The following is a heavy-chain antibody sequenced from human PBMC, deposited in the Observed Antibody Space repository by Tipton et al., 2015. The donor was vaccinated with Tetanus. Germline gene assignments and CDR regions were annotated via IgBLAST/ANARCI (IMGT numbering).Heavy chain of an antibody. CDR1: GGSISSYY. J-gene: IGHJ5*02. Sequence: TLSLTCTVSGGSISSYYWSWIRQPPGKGLEWIGYIYYSGSTNYNPSLKSRVTISVDTSKNQFFLQLSSVTAADTAVYYCARGRLTYYYGSGSRGWFDPWGQGTPVTVST. D-gene: IGHD3-10*01. V-gene: IGHV4-59*12. CDR3: ARGRLTYYYGSGSRGWFDP. CDR2: IYYSGST.